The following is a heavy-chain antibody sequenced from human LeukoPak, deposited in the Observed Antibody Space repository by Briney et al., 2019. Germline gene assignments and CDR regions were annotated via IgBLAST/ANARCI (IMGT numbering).Heavy chain of an antibody. V-gene: IGHV3-23*01. CDR2: IRVGDGSS. CDR1: GFTFSSYA. J-gene: IGHJ6*02. CDR3: AKAGGDFDWLLLSTYYYYYGMDV. Sequence: GGSLRVSCAASGFTFSSYAMSWVRQAPGKGREWVSAIRVGDGSSYYTDSVKGRFTISRDNSKNTLYLQMNSLRAEDTAVYYCAKAGGDFDWLLLSTYYYYYGMDVWGQGTTVTVSS. D-gene: IGHD3-9*01.